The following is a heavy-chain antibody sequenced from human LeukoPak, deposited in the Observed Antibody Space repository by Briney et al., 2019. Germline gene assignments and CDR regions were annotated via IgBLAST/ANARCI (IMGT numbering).Heavy chain of an antibody. J-gene: IGHJ5*02. D-gene: IGHD3-22*01. CDR1: GFTFSSYW. CDR3: ARYYYDSSGYYYENWFDP. Sequence: GGSLRLSCAASGFTFSSYWMSWVRQAPGKGLEGVANIKQDGSEKYYVDSVKGRFTISRDNAKNSLYLQMNSLRAEDTAVYYCARYYYDSSGYYYENWFDPWGQGTLVTVSS. CDR2: IKQDGSEK. V-gene: IGHV3-7*01.